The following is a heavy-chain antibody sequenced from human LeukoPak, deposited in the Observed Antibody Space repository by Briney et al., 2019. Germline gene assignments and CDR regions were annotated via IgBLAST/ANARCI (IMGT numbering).Heavy chain of an antibody. CDR3: ARGIGGRSGSRALAYYYYYMDV. CDR1: GGSISSYY. D-gene: IGHD1-26*01. Sequence: SETLSLTCTVSGGSISSYYWSWIRQPPGKGLEWIGYIYYSGSTNYNPSLKSRVTISVDTSKNQFSLKLSSVTAADTAVYYCARGIGGRSGSRALAYYYYYMDVWGKGTTVTVSS. CDR2: IYYSGST. V-gene: IGHV4-59*12. J-gene: IGHJ6*03.